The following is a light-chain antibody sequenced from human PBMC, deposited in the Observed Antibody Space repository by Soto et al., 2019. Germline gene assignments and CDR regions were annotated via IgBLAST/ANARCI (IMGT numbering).Light chain of an antibody. CDR3: QQFGNSPYT. CDR2: GAS. CDR1: QSVSSSY. V-gene: IGKV3-20*01. J-gene: IGKJ2*01. Sequence: EIVLTQSPGTLSLSPGKRATLSCRASQSVSSSYLAWYQQKPGQTPRLLIYGASSRATGIPDRFSGSGSGTDLTLTISRLEPEDFAVYYCQQFGNSPYTFGQGTKLDIK.